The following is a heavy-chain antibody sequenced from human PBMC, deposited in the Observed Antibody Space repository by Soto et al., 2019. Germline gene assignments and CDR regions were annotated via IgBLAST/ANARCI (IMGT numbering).Heavy chain of an antibody. CDR2: ISYDGSNK. J-gene: IGHJ6*02. CDR1: GFTFSSYG. V-gene: IGHV3-30*18. CDR3: AKEDYGSGPDV. D-gene: IGHD3-10*01. Sequence: GGSVRLSCAASGFTFSSYGMHWVRQAPGKGLEWVAVISYDGSNKYYADSVKGRFTISRDNSKNTLYLQMNSLRAEDTAVYYCAKEDYGSGPDVWGQGTTVTVSS.